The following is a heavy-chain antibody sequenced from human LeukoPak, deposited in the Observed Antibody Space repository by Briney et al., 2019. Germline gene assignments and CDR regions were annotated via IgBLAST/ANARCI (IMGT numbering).Heavy chain of an antibody. Sequence: GASVKVSCKASGYTFTGYYMHWVRQAPGQGLECMGWINLNNGATNYAQKIRGGVTMTRDTSINTAYMEVSGLRSDDTAVYYCARDRKVDSTTYYFEYWGQGTLVTVSS. J-gene: IGHJ4*02. CDR2: INLNNGAT. D-gene: IGHD3/OR15-3a*01. CDR3: ARDRKVDSTTYYFEY. V-gene: IGHV1-2*02. CDR1: GYTFTGYY.